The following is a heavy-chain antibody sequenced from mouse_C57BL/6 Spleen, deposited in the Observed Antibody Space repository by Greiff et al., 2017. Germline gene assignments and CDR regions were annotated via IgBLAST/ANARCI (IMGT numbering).Heavy chain of an antibody. CDR2: INPNNGGT. D-gene: IGHD2-4*01. CDR1: GYTFTDYN. V-gene: IGHV1-22*01. CDR3: ARYDYDGAWFAY. J-gene: IGHJ3*01. Sequence: EVQLQQSGPELVKPGASVKMSCKASGYTFTDYNMHWVKQSHGKSLEWIGYINPNNGGTSYNQKFKGKATLTVNKSYSTAYMELRSLTSADSAVYYCARYDYDGAWFAYWGQGTLVTVSA.